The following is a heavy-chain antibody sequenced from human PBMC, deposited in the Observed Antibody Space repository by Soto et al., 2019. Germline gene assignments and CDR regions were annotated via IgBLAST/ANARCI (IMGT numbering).Heavy chain of an antibody. CDR1: GFTFSSYA. D-gene: IGHD6-19*01. J-gene: IGHJ4*02. Sequence: QVQLVESGGGVVQPGRSLRLSCAASGFTFSSYAMHWVRQAPGKGLEWVAVISYDGSNKYYADSVKGRFTISRDNSKNTLYLQMNSLRAEDTAVYYCARAGRRQWLVDVSPKRTPVDYWGQGTLVTVSS. V-gene: IGHV3-30-3*01. CDR2: ISYDGSNK. CDR3: ARAGRRQWLVDVSPKRTPVDY.